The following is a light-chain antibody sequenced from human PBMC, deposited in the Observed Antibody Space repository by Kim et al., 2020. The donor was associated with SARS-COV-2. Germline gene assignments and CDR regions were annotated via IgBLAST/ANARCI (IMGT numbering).Light chain of an antibody. CDR1: NSEGKS. CDR3: QVWDSSSDHRV. J-gene: IGLJ3*02. V-gene: IGLV3-21*04. CDR2: YDS. Sequence: PGKSARVTRGGDNSEGKSWHRYQQGPGQAPVLVIYYDSDRPSGIPERFSGSNSGNTATLTISRVEVEDEADYYCQVWDSSSDHRVFGGGNQLTVL.